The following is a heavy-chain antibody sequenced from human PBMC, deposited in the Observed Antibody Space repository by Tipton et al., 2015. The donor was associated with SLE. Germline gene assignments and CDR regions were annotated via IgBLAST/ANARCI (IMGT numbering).Heavy chain of an antibody. J-gene: IGHJ4*02. CDR3: ASSQRGGYYTTYDY. V-gene: IGHV4-39*07. D-gene: IGHD3-3*01. CDR2: IYYSGST. Sequence: TLSLTCTVSGGSVSRSTYYWGWIRQPPGKGLEWIGSIYYSGSTYYNPSLKSRVTISVDTSKNQFSLRLSSVTAADTAVYYCASSQRGGYYTTYDYWGQGTLVTVSS. CDR1: GGSVSRSTYY.